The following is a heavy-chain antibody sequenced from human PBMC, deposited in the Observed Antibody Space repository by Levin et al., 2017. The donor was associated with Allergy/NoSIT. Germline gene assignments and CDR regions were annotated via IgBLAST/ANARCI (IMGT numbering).Heavy chain of an antibody. J-gene: IGHJ4*02. CDR3: AKGRDFWSGYYRDVAASPIDY. V-gene: IGHV3-23*01. Sequence: GGSLRLSCAASGFTFSSYAMSWVRQAPGKGLEWVSAISGSGGSTYYADSVKGRFTISRDNSKNTLYLQMNSLRAEDTAVYYCAKGRDFWSGYYRDVAASPIDYWGQGTLVTVSS. CDR1: GFTFSSYA. CDR2: ISGSGGST. D-gene: IGHD3-3*01.